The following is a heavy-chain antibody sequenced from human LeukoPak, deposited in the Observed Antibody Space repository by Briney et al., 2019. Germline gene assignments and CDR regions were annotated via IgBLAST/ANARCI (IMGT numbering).Heavy chain of an antibody. CDR1: GYSFTGYY. J-gene: IGHJ4*02. V-gene: IGHV1-2*06. Sequence: GASVKVSCKASGYSFTGYYMYWVRHAPGQGLEWMGRINPDTGGTNYAQKFQGRVTMTRDTSISTAYMELSRLRSDDTAVYYGARDPGLGCIGGECDHWGQGTLVTVSS. D-gene: IGHD2-8*01. CDR3: ARDPGLGCIGGECDH. CDR2: INPDTGGT.